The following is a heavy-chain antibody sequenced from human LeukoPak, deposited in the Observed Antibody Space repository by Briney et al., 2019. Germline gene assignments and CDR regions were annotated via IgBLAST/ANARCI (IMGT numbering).Heavy chain of an antibody. V-gene: IGHV4-4*07. J-gene: IGHJ6*03. CDR3: AREDPSSSWASSPKYYYYYYMDV. Sequence: PSETLSLTCTVSGGSISSYYWSWIRQPAGKGLEWIGRIYTSGSTNYNPSLKSRVTMSVDTSKNQFSLKLSSVTAADTAVYYCAREDPSSSWASSPKYYYYYYMDVWGKGTTVTVSS. CDR2: IYTSGST. CDR1: GGSISSYY. D-gene: IGHD6-13*01.